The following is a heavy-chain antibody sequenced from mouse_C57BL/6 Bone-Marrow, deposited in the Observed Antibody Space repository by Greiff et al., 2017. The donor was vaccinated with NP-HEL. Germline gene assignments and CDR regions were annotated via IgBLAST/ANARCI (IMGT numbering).Heavy chain of an antibody. D-gene: IGHD2-4*01. CDR2: INPGSGGT. V-gene: IGHV1-54*01. J-gene: IGHJ3*01. CDR3: ARGGSYYDYAWCAY. CDR1: GYAFTNYL. Sequence: QVQLKQSGAELVRPGTSVKVSCKASGYAFTNYLIEWVKQRPGQGLEWIGVINPGSGGTNYNEKFKGKATLTADKSSSTAYMQLSSLTSEDSAVYFYARGGSYYDYAWCAYWGQGTLVTVSA.